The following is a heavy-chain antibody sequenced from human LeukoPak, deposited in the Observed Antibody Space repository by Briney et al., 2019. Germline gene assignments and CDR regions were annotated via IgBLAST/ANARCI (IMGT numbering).Heavy chain of an antibody. D-gene: IGHD1-1*01. J-gene: IGHJ4*02. Sequence: PGSSLRLSCAASGFTFSSYAMHWVRQAPGKGLEWVAVISYDGSNKYYADSVKGRFTISRDNSKNTLYLQMNSLRAEDTAVYYCATIDTTTHDYWGQGTLVTVSS. CDR2: ISYDGSNK. V-gene: IGHV3-30-3*01. CDR3: ATIDTTTHDY. CDR1: GFTFSSYA.